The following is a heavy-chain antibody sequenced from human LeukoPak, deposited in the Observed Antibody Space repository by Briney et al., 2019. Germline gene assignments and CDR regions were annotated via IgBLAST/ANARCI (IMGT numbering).Heavy chain of an antibody. D-gene: IGHD2-15*01. CDR1: GGSINSSLYY. J-gene: IGHJ6*03. CDR3: ARTPGSPWAGWGYYYSMDV. V-gene: IGHV4-39*01. CDR2: IYYNGAT. Sequence: PSETLSLTCTVSGGSINSSLYYWGWIRQPPGKGLEWIGTIYYNGATYYNLSLTSRVTISVDTSKNQFSLNLTSVTAADTAVYYCARTPGSPWAGWGYYYSMDVWGKGTTVTVSS.